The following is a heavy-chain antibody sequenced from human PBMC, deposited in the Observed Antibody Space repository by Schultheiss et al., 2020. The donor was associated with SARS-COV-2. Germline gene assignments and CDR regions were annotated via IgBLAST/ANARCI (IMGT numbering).Heavy chain of an antibody. D-gene: IGHD5/OR15-5a*01. V-gene: IGHV3-30*01. Sequence: GGSLRLSCAASGFTFSSYAMHWVRQAPGKGLEWVAVISYDGSNKYYADSVKGRFTISRDNSKNTLYLQMNSLRAEDTAVYYCARESGLKSFDYWGQGTLVTVSS. J-gene: IGHJ4*02. CDR3: ARESGLKSFDY. CDR1: GFTFSSYA. CDR2: ISYDGSNK.